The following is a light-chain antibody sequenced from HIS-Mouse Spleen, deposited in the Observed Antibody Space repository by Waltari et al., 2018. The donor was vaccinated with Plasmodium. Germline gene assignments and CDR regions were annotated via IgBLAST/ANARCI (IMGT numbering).Light chain of an antibody. V-gene: IGKV1-8*01. CDR1: QGISSY. J-gene: IGKJ2*01. Sequence: AIRMTQSPSSFSASTGDRVTITCRASQGISSYLAWYQQKPGKAPKLLIYAASTLQSGVPDRFSGSGSGTDFTLTISCLQSEDFATYYCKQYYSYPYTFGQGTKLEIK. CDR2: AAS. CDR3: KQYYSYPYT.